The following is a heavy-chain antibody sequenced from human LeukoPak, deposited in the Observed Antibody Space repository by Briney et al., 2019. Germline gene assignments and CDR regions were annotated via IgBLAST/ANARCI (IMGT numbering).Heavy chain of an antibody. D-gene: IGHD5-12*01. Sequence: LTGGSLRLSCAASGFTFSSYEMNWVRQAPGKGLEWVSYISSSGSTIYYADSVKGRFAVSRDNAKNSLYLQMNSLRAEDTAVYYCARDGYRENDYWGQGTLVTVSS. V-gene: IGHV3-48*03. CDR2: ISSSGSTI. CDR3: ARDGYRENDY. CDR1: GFTFSSYE. J-gene: IGHJ4*02.